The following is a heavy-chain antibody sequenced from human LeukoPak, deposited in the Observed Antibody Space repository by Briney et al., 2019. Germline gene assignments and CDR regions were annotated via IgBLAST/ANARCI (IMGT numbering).Heavy chain of an antibody. CDR2: ISGSGDNT. D-gene: IGHD4-17*01. CDR3: ARGRGGDYVPSRFDF. V-gene: IGHV3-23*01. J-gene: IGHJ4*02. Sequence: SGGSLRLSCSGSGFAFSGFAMGWVRQAPGKGLEWVSSISGSGDNTYYADSVEGRFTVSRDNSENTVYLQMNSLRAEDTALYYCARGRGGDYVPSRFDFWGQGTLVIVSS. CDR1: GFAFSGFA.